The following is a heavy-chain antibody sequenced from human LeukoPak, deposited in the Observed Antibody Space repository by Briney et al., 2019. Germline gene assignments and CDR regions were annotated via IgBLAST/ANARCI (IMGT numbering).Heavy chain of an antibody. J-gene: IGHJ1*01. CDR1: GGSISSYY. D-gene: IGHD3-22*01. CDR3: ARLKYYYDASGYRAEYFQH. CDR2: IYYSGST. Sequence: SETLSLTCTVSGGSISSYYWSWIRQPPGKGLEWIGYIYYSGSTSYNPSLKSRVTISVDTSKKQFSLKLSSVTAADTAVYYCARLKYYYDASGYRAEYFQHWGQGTLVTVSS. V-gene: IGHV4-59*01.